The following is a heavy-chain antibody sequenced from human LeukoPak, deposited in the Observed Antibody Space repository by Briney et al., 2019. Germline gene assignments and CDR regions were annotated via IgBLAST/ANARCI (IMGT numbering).Heavy chain of an antibody. V-gene: IGHV3-73*01. CDR3: TRGYYDSSGYYRLTGFDY. CDR2: IRSKGNNYAT. J-gene: IGHJ4*02. Sequence: GGSLRLSCAASGFTFSGSVMHWVRQASGKGLEWVGRIRSKGNNYATAYAASVKGRFTISRDDAKNTAYLQMNSLKTEDTAMYYCTRGYYDSSGYYRLTGFDYWGQGTLVIVSS. D-gene: IGHD3-22*01. CDR1: GFTFSGSV.